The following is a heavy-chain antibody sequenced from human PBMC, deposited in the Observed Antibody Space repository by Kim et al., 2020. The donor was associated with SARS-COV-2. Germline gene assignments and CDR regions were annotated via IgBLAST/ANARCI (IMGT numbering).Heavy chain of an antibody. CDR3: ICGGPLSNENF. Sequence: HYAAPLEGRFTISRDDSKNTLYLQISSLKTEDTAVYYCICGGPLSNENFWGQGTLVTVSS. D-gene: IGHD1-1*01. V-gene: IGHV3-15*01. J-gene: IGHJ4*02.